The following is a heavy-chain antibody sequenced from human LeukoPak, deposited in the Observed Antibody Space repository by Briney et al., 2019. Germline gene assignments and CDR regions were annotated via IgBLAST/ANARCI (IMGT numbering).Heavy chain of an antibody. CDR1: GFTFSSYW. Sequence: TGGSLRLSCAASGFTFSSYWMHWVRQAPGKGLVWVSRINSDGSSTSYADSVKGRFTISRDNAKNTLYLQMNSLRAEDTAVYYCAREANYDILTGYFAPPSWGQGTLVTVSS. V-gene: IGHV3-74*01. J-gene: IGHJ5*02. D-gene: IGHD3-9*01. CDR2: INSDGSST. CDR3: AREANYDILTGYFAPPS.